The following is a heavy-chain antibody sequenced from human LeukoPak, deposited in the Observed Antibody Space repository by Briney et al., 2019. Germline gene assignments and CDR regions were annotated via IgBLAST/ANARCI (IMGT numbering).Heavy chain of an antibody. Sequence: GGSLRLSCTASGFSFSSYWMHWVRQAPGRGLEWVSLINADGSTTTYADSVKGRFTISRDNARNTVSLQMNSLTIEDTAVYYCVVVVEPPDSDGFDVWGQGTMITVSS. D-gene: IGHD1-14*01. CDR3: VVVVEPPDSDGFDV. V-gene: IGHV3-74*01. CDR2: INADGSTT. CDR1: GFSFSSYW. J-gene: IGHJ3*01.